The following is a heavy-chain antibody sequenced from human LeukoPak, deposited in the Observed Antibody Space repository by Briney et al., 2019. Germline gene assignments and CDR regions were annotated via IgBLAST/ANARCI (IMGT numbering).Heavy chain of an antibody. CDR3: ARKAQYNGHYPLDY. D-gene: IGHD1-7*01. J-gene: IGHJ4*02. V-gene: IGHV3-23*01. CDR1: GFTFSNAW. Sequence: PGGSLRLSCAASGFTFSNAWMYWVRQAPGKGLEWVSGTSDRGDYTYYADSVKGRFTISRDSSKNTLFLQMNSLRAEDTALYFCARKAQYNGHYPLDYWGQGTLVTVSS. CDR2: TSDRGDYT.